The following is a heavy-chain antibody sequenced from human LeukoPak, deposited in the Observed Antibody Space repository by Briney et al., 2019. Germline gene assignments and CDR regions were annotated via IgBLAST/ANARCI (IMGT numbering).Heavy chain of an antibody. D-gene: IGHD6-19*01. CDR1: GFTFSSYG. CDR3: ARDVAPSTYSSGWYMKSSLIYGMDV. V-gene: IGHV3-33*01. Sequence: SGGSLRLSCAASGFTFSSYGMHWVRQALGKGLEWVAVIWYDGSNKYYADSVKGRFTISRDNSKNTLYLQMNSLRAEDTAVYYCARDVAPSTYSSGWYMKSSLIYGMDVWGQGTTVTVSS. CDR2: IWYDGSNK. J-gene: IGHJ6*02.